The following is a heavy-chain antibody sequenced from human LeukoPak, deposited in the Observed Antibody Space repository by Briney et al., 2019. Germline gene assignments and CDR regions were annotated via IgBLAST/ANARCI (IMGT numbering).Heavy chain of an antibody. J-gene: IGHJ4*02. V-gene: IGHV1-2*06. Sequence: ASVTVSCKASGYTFTGYYMHWVRQAPGQGLEWMGRINPNSGGTNYAQKFQGRVTMTRDTSISTAYMELSRLRSDDTAVYYCARGTSEGRYYFDYWGQGTLVTVSS. D-gene: IGHD1-7*01. CDR1: GYTFTGYY. CDR2: INPNSGGT. CDR3: ARGTSEGRYYFDY.